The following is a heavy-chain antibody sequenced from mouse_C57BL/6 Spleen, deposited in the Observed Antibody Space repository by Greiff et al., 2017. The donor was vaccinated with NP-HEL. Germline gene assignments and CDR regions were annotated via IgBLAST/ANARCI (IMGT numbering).Heavy chain of an antibody. Sequence: QVQLQQPGAELVKPGASVKLSCKASGYTFTSYWMQWVKQRPGQGLEWIGEIDPSDSYTNYNQKFKGKATLTVDTSSSTAYMQLSSLTSEDSAVYYCAMFYYGSSYEDVDYWGQGTTLTVSS. CDR2: IDPSDSYT. V-gene: IGHV1-50*01. CDR1: GYTFTSYW. CDR3: AMFYYGSSYEDVDY. D-gene: IGHD1-1*01. J-gene: IGHJ2*01.